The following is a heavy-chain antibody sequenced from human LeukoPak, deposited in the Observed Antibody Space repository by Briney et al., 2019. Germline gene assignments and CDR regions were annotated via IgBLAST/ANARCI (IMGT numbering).Heavy chain of an antibody. D-gene: IGHD4-17*01. CDR1: GGSISSSGYS. Sequence: SETLSLTCTVSGGSISSSGYSWGWIRQPPGKGLEWIGNIYYTGSTYYNPSLKSRVTISVDTSKNQFSLKLTSVTAADTAVYYCAREPVTTYTLWLDYWGQGTLVTVSS. CDR2: IYYTGST. V-gene: IGHV4-39*02. J-gene: IGHJ4*02. CDR3: AREPVTTYTLWLDY.